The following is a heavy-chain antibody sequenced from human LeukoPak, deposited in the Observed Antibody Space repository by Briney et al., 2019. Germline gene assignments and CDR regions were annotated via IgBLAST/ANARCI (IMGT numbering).Heavy chain of an antibody. J-gene: IGHJ4*02. Sequence: GGSLRLSCTASGFIFSNFAMNWVRQAPGKGLEWVSAVSDRGGSTYYADSVKGRFTISRDNFQSTLYLQMNSLRADDTALYYCAKAGSGWSNSDYWGQGALVTVSS. CDR1: GFIFSNFA. V-gene: IGHV3-23*01. D-gene: IGHD6-19*01. CDR2: VSDRGGST. CDR3: AKAGSGWSNSDY.